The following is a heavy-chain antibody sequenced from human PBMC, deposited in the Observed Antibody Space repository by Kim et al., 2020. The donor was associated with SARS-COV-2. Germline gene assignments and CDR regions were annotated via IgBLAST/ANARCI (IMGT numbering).Heavy chain of an antibody. CDR2: ISRNGDNR. Sequence: GGSLRLSCAASGCSFDDYSLHWVRQPPGKGLEWVSGISRNGDNRGYADSVMGRFTIYRDNAKNSLYLQMNNLRPDDTALYYCARSGDGSYPQGAYYYGLGVRGQGHTVTLSS. D-gene: IGHD3-16*02. V-gene: IGHV3-9*01. J-gene: IGHJ6*01. CDR3: ARSGDGSYPQGAYYYGLGV. CDR1: GCSFDDYS.